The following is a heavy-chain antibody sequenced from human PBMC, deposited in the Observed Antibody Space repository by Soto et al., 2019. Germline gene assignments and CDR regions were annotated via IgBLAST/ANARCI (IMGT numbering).Heavy chain of an antibody. D-gene: IGHD3-22*01. Sequence: SETLSLTCTVSGGSISSGGYYWSWIRQHPGKGLEWIGYIYYSGSTYYNPSLKSRVTISVDTSKNQFSLKLSSVTAADTAVYYCAREWGSYSSGYYFDYWGQGTLVTVSS. J-gene: IGHJ4*02. CDR2: IYYSGST. V-gene: IGHV4-31*03. CDR3: AREWGSYSSGYYFDY. CDR1: GGSISSGGYY.